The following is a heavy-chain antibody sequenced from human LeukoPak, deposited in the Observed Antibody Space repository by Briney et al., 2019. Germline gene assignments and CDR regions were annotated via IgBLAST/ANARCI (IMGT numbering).Heavy chain of an antibody. V-gene: IGHV4-4*07. CDR3: ARGDRSSGWYGGPSNYKIDY. CDR2: IYTSGST. J-gene: IGHJ4*02. CDR1: GGSISSYY. Sequence: SETLSLTCTVSGGSISSYYWSWIRQPAGKGLEWIGRIYTSGSTNYSPSLKSRVTISVDTSKNQFSLKLSSVTAADTAVYYCARGDRSSGWYGGPSNYKIDYWGQGTLVTVSS. D-gene: IGHD6-19*01.